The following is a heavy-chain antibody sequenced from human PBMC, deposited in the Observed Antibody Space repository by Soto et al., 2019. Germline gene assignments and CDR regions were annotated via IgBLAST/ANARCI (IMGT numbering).Heavy chain of an antibody. CDR2: VSYDGTKS. Sequence: PGGSLRLSCAVSVFKFVWCALYWVCRAPGKGLWWVGYVSYDGTKSYYADSVKGRFTISRDNAKNSLYLQMNSLRAEDTAVYYCARDPAYQPHHHPKYFQHWGQGTLVTVSS. CDR3: ARDPAYQPHHHPKYFQH. CDR1: VFKFVWCA. V-gene: IGHV3-30*07. D-gene: IGHD2-2*01. J-gene: IGHJ1*01.